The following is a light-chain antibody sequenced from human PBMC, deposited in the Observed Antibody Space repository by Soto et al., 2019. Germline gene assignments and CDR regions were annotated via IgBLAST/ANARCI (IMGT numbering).Light chain of an antibody. CDR1: QSVDSY. CDR3: QQRSNWPWT. Sequence: EIALTQSPATLSLSPVERGTLSCRAGQSVDSYLAWYQQRPGQAPRLLIYDASNRATGIPDRFSGSGSGTDFTLTNTSLEPEDVAVYYCQQRSNWPWTFGQGTKVDIK. J-gene: IGKJ1*01. CDR2: DAS. V-gene: IGKV3-11*01.